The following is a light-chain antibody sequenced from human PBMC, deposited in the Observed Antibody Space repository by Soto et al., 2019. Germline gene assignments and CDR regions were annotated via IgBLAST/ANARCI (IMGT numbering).Light chain of an antibody. V-gene: IGLV1-47*02. CDR2: AND. CDR3: AAWDDNLRGLV. J-gene: IGLJ3*02. CDR1: VSNIGTFY. Sequence: QSVLTQPPSTSATPGQGVSISCSGSVSNIGTFYVSWYQHFPGTAPKLLIYANDQRPSGVPDRFSASKSGTSGSLAISGLQSEDAADYYCAAWDDNLRGLVFGGGTKLTVL.